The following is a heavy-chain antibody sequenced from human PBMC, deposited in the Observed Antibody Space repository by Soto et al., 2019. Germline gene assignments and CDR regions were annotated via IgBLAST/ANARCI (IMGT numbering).Heavy chain of an antibody. CDR2: IIPIFGTA. J-gene: IGHJ6*02. V-gene: IGHV1-69*13. CDR1: GGTFSSYA. D-gene: IGHD2-2*02. Sequence: SVKVSCKASGGTFSSYAISWVRQAPGQGLEWMGGIIPIFGTANYAQKFQGRVTITADESTSTAYMELSSLRSEDTAVYYCARQQNYDIVVVTAAIRELVGSMDVWGQGTTVTVSS. CDR3: ARQQNYDIVVVTAAIRELVGSMDV.